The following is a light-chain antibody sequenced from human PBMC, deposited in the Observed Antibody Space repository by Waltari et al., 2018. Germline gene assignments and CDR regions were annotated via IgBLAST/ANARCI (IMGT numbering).Light chain of an antibody. V-gene: IGKV1-5*03. CDR1: QSISSW. CDR2: QAS. J-gene: IGKJ4*01. Sequence: DIQMTQSPSTLSASAGDRVTITCRASQSISSWLAWYQQKPGRAPKLLIYQASTLESRVPSRFSGSGSATDFTLTISSLQPDDFATYYCQQYNNYSLTFGGGTRVEIK. CDR3: QQYNNYSLT.